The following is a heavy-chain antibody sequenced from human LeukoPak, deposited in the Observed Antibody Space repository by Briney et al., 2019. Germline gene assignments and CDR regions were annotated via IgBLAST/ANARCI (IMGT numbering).Heavy chain of an antibody. J-gene: IGHJ4*02. CDR1: GFTFSNYH. V-gene: IGHV3-7*01. CDR3: ARGGYARFDY. CDR2: IKGDGSEN. D-gene: IGHD5-12*01. Sequence: GGSLRLSCVASGFTFSNYHMSWVRQAPGKGLEWLAKIKGDGSENYYVDSVKGRFTISRDNAKNSLYLQLNSLRVEDTAVYYCARGGYARFDYWGQGTLVTVSS.